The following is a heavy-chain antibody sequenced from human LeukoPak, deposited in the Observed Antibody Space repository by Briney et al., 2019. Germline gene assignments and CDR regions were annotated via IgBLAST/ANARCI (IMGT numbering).Heavy chain of an antibody. CDR1: GFTFSSYG. D-gene: IGHD4-17*01. V-gene: IGHV3-30*18. CDR2: ISYDGSNK. CDR3: TKGLDYGDYYFDY. Sequence: HPGGSLRLSCAASGFTFSSYGMHWVRQAPGKGLEWVAVISYDGSNKYYADSVKGRFTISRDNSKNTLYLQMNSLRAEDTAVYYCTKGLDYGDYYFDYWGQGTLVTVSS. J-gene: IGHJ4*02.